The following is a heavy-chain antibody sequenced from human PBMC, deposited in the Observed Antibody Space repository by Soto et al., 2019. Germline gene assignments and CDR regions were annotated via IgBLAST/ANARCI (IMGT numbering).Heavy chain of an antibody. D-gene: IGHD6-19*01. CDR1: GGTFSNYA. CDR2: IVPIFGTT. CDR3: ARVEAVAGLYNYPGLDV. V-gene: IGHV1-69*12. Sequence: QVQLVQSGAEVKKPGSSVKVSCKVSGGTFSNYAIDWVRLAPGHGLEWMGGIVPIFGTTYYTQKFQGRATIIEDDSTTTAYLEMRSLRSEDTAIYYCARVEAVAGLYNYPGLDVWGQGTAVTVSS. J-gene: IGHJ6*02.